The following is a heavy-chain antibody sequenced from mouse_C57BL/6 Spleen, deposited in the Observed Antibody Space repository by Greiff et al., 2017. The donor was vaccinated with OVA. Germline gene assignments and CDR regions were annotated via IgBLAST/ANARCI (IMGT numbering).Heavy chain of an antibody. D-gene: IGHD2-1*01. Sequence: QVQLKQPGAELVRPGSSVKLSCKASGYTFTSYWMHWVKQRPIQGLEWIGNIDPSDSETHYNQKFKDKATLTVDKSSSTAYMQLSSLTSEDSAVYYCARLGVYYGLDYWGQGTTLTVSS. CDR2: IDPSDSET. V-gene: IGHV1-52*01. CDR3: ARLGVYYGLDY. CDR1: GYTFTSYW. J-gene: IGHJ2*01.